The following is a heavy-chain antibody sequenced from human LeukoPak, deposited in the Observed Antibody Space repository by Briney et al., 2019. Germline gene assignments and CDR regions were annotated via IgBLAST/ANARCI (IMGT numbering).Heavy chain of an antibody. Sequence: ASVKVSCKPSGGTLSNSGFSWVRQAPGQGLEWMGRIVPILGIPNYAQKFQGRVTITADKSTNTAYMELSSLRSDDTAMYYCARDFTDDAFDIWGQGTMVTVS. CDR1: GGTLSNSG. CDR2: IVPILGIP. J-gene: IGHJ3*02. CDR3: ARDFTDDAFDI. V-gene: IGHV1-69*04. D-gene: IGHD3-16*01.